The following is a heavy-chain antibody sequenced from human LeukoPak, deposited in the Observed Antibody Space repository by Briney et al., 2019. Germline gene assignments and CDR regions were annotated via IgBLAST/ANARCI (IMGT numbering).Heavy chain of an antibody. J-gene: IGHJ3*02. CDR2: ISSSGSTI. D-gene: IGHD3-9*01. Sequence: GGSLRLSCAASGFTFSDYYMSWIRQAPGKGLGWVSYISSSGSTIYYADSVKGRFTISRDNAKNSLYLQMNSLRAEDTAVYYCARDQIDDAFDIWGQGTMVTVSS. CDR3: ARDQIDDAFDI. CDR1: GFTFSDYY. V-gene: IGHV3-11*01.